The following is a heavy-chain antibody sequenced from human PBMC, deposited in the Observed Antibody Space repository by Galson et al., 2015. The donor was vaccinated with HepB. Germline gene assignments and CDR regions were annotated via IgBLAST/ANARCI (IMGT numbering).Heavy chain of an antibody. Sequence: SVKVSCKASGYTFTSYGISWVRQAPGQGLEWMGWISAYNGNTNYAQKLQGRVTMTTDTSTSTAYMELRSLRSDDTAVYYCARKLYYDSSGYGVNWFDPWGQGTLVTVSS. V-gene: IGHV1-18*01. J-gene: IGHJ5*02. CDR2: ISAYNGNT. CDR1: GYTFTSYG. CDR3: ARKLYYDSSGYGVNWFDP. D-gene: IGHD3-22*01.